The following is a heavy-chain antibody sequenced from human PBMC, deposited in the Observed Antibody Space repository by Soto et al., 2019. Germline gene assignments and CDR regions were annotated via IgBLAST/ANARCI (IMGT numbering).Heavy chain of an antibody. CDR2: ISYDGTYK. D-gene: IGHD3-10*01. Sequence: QVQLVESGGGVVQPGRSLRLSCAASGFTFSSYGMHWVRQAPGKGLEWVAVISYDGTYKNYADSVKGRFTISRDKSKNTLYLQMNSLRAEDPAVYYCAKGYSGTGSYPYSYYFDYWGQGTLVTVSS. J-gene: IGHJ4*02. V-gene: IGHV3-30*18. CDR1: GFTFSSYG. CDR3: AKGYSGTGSYPYSYYFDY.